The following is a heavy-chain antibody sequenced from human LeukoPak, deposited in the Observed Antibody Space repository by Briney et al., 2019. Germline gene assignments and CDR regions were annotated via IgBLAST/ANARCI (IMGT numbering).Heavy chain of an antibody. CDR3: ASLSIVGATGAPN. CDR1: GFTVSSNY. V-gene: IGHV4-59*04. J-gene: IGHJ4*02. D-gene: IGHD1-26*01. CDR2: IYFSGST. Sequence: GSLRLSCAASGFTVSSNYMSWVRQAPGKGLEWIGNIYFSGSTYYNPSVKSRITISVDTSKNQFSLRLTSVTAADTAVYYCASLSIVGATGAPNWGQGTLVTVSS.